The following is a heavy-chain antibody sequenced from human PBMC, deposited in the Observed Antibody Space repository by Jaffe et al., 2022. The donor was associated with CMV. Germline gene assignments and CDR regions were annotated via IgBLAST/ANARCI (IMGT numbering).Heavy chain of an antibody. D-gene: IGHD4-17*01. Sequence: QVQLVQSGAEVKKPGASVKVSCKASGYTFTSYGISWVRQAPGQGLEWMGWISAYNGNTNYAQKLQGRVTMTTDTSTSTAYMELRSLRSDDTAVYYCARDKVPYGDSHLGLFDPWGQGTLVTVSS. J-gene: IGHJ5*02. CDR3: ARDKVPYGDSHLGLFDP. CDR1: GYTFTSYG. CDR2: ISAYNGNT. V-gene: IGHV1-18*01.